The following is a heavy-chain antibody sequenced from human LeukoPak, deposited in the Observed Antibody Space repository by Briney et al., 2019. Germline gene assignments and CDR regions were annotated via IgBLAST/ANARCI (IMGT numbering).Heavy chain of an antibody. Sequence: ASVKVSCKASGGTFSSYAISWVRQAPGQGLEWMGGIIPIFGTANYAQKFQGRVTITADKSTSTAYMELSSLRTEDTAVYYCARDSRGWNSYYYYYYMDVWGKGTTVTVSS. CDR2: IIPIFGTA. J-gene: IGHJ6*03. V-gene: IGHV1-69*06. D-gene: IGHD6-19*01. CDR1: GGTFSSYA. CDR3: ARDSRGWNSYYYYYYMDV.